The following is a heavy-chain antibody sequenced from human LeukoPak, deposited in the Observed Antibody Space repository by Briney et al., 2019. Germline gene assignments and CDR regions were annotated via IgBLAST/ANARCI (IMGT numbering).Heavy chain of an antibody. CDR2: ITPNSGGV. CDR1: GFTFDNYV. Sequence: PGGSLRLSCAASGFTFDNYVMHWVRLVPGKGLECVSSITPNSGGVGYAASVKGRFTISRDNARNSLYLQMNSLKAEDTALYYCVKDAPIGSIDYWGQGTLVTVSS. V-gene: IGHV3-9*01. CDR3: VKDAPIGSIDY. J-gene: IGHJ4*02. D-gene: IGHD2/OR15-2a*01.